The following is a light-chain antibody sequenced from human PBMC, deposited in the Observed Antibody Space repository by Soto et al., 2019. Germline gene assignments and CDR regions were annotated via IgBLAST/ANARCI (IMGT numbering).Light chain of an antibody. V-gene: IGKV1-39*01. CDR1: QRITTY. CDR2: TSA. CDR3: QQTYSTPYT. J-gene: IGKJ2*01. Sequence: IHVTQSPSSLSASVGDRVTITCRASQRITTYLNWYQQKPGEAPKLLISTSATLQRGVPSRFSGSGSGTDFTLTITSLQPADFATYFCQQTYSTPYTFGQGTTLEIK.